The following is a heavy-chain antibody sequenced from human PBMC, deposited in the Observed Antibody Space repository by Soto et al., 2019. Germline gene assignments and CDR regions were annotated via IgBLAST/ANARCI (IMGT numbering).Heavy chain of an antibody. CDR1: VFTFSSSG. CDR3: AKALRGGMDV. V-gene: IGHV3-23*01. Sequence: GGSLRRFCAASVFTFSSSGMSWVRQAPGKGLEWVSLMTGSDGRTYYADSVKGRFTISRDNSKNTLYLQMNSLRAEDTAVYYCAKALRGGMDVWGQGTTVTVSS. J-gene: IGHJ6*02. CDR2: MTGSDGRT.